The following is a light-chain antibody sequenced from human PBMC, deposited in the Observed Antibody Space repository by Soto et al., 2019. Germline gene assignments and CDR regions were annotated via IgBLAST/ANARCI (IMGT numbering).Light chain of an antibody. CDR1: HDIFSY. CDR3: QQYDDLPLT. Sequence: DIQMTQSPSSLSVSVGDRVAITCQASHDIFSYLNWYQQKPGEAPKLLIYDASNLETGVPSRFSGSGYGTDFSFISSSLQPEDIATYYCQQYDDLPLTFGQGTRLEL. J-gene: IGKJ5*01. V-gene: IGKV1-33*01. CDR2: DAS.